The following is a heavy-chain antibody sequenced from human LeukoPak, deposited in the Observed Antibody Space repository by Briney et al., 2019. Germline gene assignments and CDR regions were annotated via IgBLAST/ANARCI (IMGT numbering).Heavy chain of an antibody. J-gene: IGHJ4*02. CDR3: ANLVAVAGTDGYYFDY. V-gene: IGHV3-23*01. Sequence: GGSLRLSCAASGFTFSSYAMSWVRQARGKGLEWVTAITAGGGTTYYADSVKGRFTISRDNSKNTLYLQMNSLRAEDTAVYYCANLVAVAGTDGYYFDYWGQGTLVTVSS. D-gene: IGHD6-19*01. CDR1: GFTFSSYA. CDR2: ITAGGGTT.